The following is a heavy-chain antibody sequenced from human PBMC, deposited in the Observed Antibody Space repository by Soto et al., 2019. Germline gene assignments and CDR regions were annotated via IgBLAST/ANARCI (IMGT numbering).Heavy chain of an antibody. D-gene: IGHD1-20*01. CDR2: ISSDGNNE. J-gene: IGHJ4*02. CDR3: AREPLNWNTGFDF. Sequence: PGGSLRLSCAASGFTFSNYAMHWIRQAPGKGLDWVTLISSDGNNEYYADSVKGRFTISRDNSNNMLYLQVISLRTEDTAVYYCAREPLNWNTGFDFWGQGTLVTVSS. V-gene: IGHV3-30*04. CDR1: GFTFSNYA.